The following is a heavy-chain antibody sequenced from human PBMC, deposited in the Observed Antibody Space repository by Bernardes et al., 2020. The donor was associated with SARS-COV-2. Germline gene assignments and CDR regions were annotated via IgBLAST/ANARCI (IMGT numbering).Heavy chain of an antibody. V-gene: IGHV3-9*01. CDR1: GFTFGDYA. J-gene: IGHJ4*02. D-gene: IGHD3-22*01. CDR3: AKDIDYYDSSGYVGY. CDR2: ISWNSGSI. Sequence: GGSLRLSCAASGFTFGDYAMHWVRQAPGKGLEWVSGISWNSGSIGYADSVKGRFTISRDNAKNSLYLQMNSLRAEDTALYYCAKDIDYYDSSGYVGYWGQGTLVTVSS.